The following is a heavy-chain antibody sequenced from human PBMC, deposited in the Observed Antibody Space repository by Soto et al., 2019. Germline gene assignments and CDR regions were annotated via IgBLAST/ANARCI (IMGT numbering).Heavy chain of an antibody. V-gene: IGHV3-23*01. CDR2: ISGSGGST. D-gene: IGHD6-19*01. J-gene: IGHJ3*01. CDR1: GSTFSSYA. Sequence: EVQLLESGGDLVQPGGSLRLSCAASGSTFSSYAMSWVRQAPGKGLEWVSVISGSGGSTFYADSVKGRFTISRDKSKNTLHLQMNSLRAEDTALYFCAKMSDGWYGAFHVWGQGTMVNVSS. CDR3: AKMSDGWYGAFHV.